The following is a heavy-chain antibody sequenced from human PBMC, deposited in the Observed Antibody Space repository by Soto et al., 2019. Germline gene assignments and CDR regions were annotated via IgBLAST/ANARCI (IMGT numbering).Heavy chain of an antibody. J-gene: IGHJ4*02. CDR1: GFTFTRYS. CDR3: ARESEDLTSNFDY. CDR2: ISSTTNYI. V-gene: IGHV3-21*06. Sequence: RRLSCAASGFTFTRYSMNWVRQAPGKGLEWVSSISSTTNYIYYGDSMKGRFTISRDNAKNSLYLEMNSLRAEDTAVYYCARESEDLTSNFDYWGQGTSANVSS.